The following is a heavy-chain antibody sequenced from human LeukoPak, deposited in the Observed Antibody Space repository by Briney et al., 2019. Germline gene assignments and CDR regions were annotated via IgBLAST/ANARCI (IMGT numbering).Heavy chain of an antibody. V-gene: IGHV3-30*04. CDR3: ARDVRSQIGLLDY. D-gene: IGHD3-10*01. CDR2: ISYDGSNK. J-gene: IGHJ4*02. CDR1: GFTFSSYA. Sequence: GGSLRLSCAASGFTFSSYAMHWVRQAPGKGLEWVAFISYDGSNKYYADSVKGRFTISRDNAKNTLYLQMNSLRAEDTSLYYCARDVRSQIGLLDYWGQGTQVTVSS.